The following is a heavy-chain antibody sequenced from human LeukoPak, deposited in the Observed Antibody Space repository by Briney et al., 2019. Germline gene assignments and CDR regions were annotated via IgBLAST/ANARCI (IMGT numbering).Heavy chain of an antibody. Sequence: APVKVSCKTSGYTFTDYHMHWVRQAPGQGLEWMGIINPSDGHATYAQKFQGRVSMTRDTSTNTFYMEMSSLRSEDTAVYFCARPQSNWNDYDSYPMDVWGQGTTVTVSS. CDR1: GYTFTDYH. D-gene: IGHD1-1*01. CDR3: ARPQSNWNDYDSYPMDV. V-gene: IGHV1-46*01. CDR2: INPSDGHA. J-gene: IGHJ6*02.